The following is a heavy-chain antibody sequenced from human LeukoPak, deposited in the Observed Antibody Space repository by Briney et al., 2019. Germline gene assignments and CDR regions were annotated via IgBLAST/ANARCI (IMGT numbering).Heavy chain of an antibody. Sequence: SETLSLTCTVSGGSISSYYWSWIRQPPGKGLEWIGYIYYSGSTNYNPSLKSRVTISVDTSKNQFSLRVSSVTSADTAVYYCARGNSGYDYAFDIWGQGTMVTVSS. CDR3: ARGNSGYDYAFDI. CDR1: GGSISSYY. CDR2: IYYSGST. D-gene: IGHD5-12*01. J-gene: IGHJ3*02. V-gene: IGHV4-59*01.